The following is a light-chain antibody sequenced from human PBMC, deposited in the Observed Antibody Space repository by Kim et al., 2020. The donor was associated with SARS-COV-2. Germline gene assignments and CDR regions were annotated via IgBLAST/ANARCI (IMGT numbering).Light chain of an antibody. Sequence: ASRGDKLTIACRASQTTHTFVNCYQQRTGDAPRLLIHSTSSLQRGVPSRFSGSGSGIDFTPTITSLQPEEFATYYCQESYDTPRYTFGQGTKLEIK. V-gene: IGKV1-39*01. CDR1: QTTHTF. CDR2: STS. CDR3: QESYDTPRYT. J-gene: IGKJ2*01.